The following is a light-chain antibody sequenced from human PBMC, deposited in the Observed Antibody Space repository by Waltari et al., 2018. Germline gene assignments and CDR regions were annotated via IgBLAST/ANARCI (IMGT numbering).Light chain of an antibody. J-gene: IGLJ2*01. CDR2: DVN. V-gene: IGLV2-11*01. Sequence: QSALTQLCPVSGPPAQSVTISSTGTSDHAGGYNFVFWYQHHPGKAPKVLIYDVNERPSGVPDRFSGSKSGNTASLTISGLQPEDEADYYCCSYAGSYTLIFGGGTKLTVL. CDR1: SDHAGGYNF. CDR3: CSYAGSYTLI.